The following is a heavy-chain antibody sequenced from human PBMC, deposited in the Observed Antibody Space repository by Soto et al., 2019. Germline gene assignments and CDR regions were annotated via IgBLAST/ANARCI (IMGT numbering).Heavy chain of an antibody. V-gene: IGHV5-51*01. Sequence: GESLKISCKGSGYSFTSYWIGWVRQMPGKGLEWMGIIYPGDSDTRYSPSFQGQVTISADKSISTAYLQWSSLKASDTAMYYCARLLTYYYDSSGYLRPPYYFDYWGQGTLVTVSS. CDR1: GYSFTSYW. D-gene: IGHD3-22*01. CDR3: ARLLTYYYDSSGYLRPPYYFDY. J-gene: IGHJ4*02. CDR2: IYPGDSDT.